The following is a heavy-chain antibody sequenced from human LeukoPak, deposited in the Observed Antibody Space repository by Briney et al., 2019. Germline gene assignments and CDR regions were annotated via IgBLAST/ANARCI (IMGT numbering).Heavy chain of an antibody. V-gene: IGHV3-48*01. CDR3: ARDTGATPYFDY. Sequence: GGSLRLSCAASGLSFSGYSMNWVRQAPGKGLEWVAYINSISTATDYADSVKGRFTISRDNAKNSLYLQMNSLRAEDTAVYYCARDTGATPYFDYWGQGTLVTVSS. J-gene: IGHJ4*02. D-gene: IGHD1-26*01. CDR2: INSISTAT. CDR1: GLSFSGYS.